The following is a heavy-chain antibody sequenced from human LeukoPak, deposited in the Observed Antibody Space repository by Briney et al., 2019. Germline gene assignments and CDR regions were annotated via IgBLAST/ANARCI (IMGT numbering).Heavy chain of an antibody. CDR1: GFTFSNAW. J-gene: IGHJ4*02. D-gene: IGHD2-2*01. CDR3: TTGYCSRTTCYHFTY. V-gene: IGHV3-15*01. CDR2: IKSKTDGGTT. Sequence: GGSLRLSCAGSGFTFSNAWMSWVRQAPGKGLEGVGRIKSKTDGGTTDYAAPVKGRFTISRDDSKNTLYLQMNSLKTEDTAVYYCTTGYCSRTTCYHFTYCGQGTLVTVSS.